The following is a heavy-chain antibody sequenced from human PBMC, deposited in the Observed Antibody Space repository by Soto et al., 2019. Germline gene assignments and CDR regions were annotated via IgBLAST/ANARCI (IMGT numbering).Heavy chain of an antibody. CDR2: ISGSGGST. D-gene: IGHD3-16*02. J-gene: IGHJ2*01. Sequence: GTGVEWVSAISGSGGSTYYADSVKGRFTISRDHSKNTLYLQMNSLRAEDTAVYYCAIFFFQAEDGIRVTVPVSAFLLNRSSDL. CDR3: AIFFFQAEDGIRVTVPVSAFLLNRSSDL. V-gene: IGHV3-23*01.